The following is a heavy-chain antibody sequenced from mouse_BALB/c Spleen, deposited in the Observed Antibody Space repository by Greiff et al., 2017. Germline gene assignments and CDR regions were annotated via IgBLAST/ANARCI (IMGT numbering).Heavy chain of an antibody. CDR2: ISSGGGST. Sequence: EVHLVESGGGLVKPGGSLKLSCAASGFAFSSYDMSWVRQTPEKRLEWVAYISSGGGSTYYPDTVKGRFTISRDNAKNTLYLQMSSLKSEDTAMYYCAREGVTQGYFDYWGQGTTLTVSS. D-gene: IGHD2-3*01. CDR1: GFAFSSYD. J-gene: IGHJ2*01. V-gene: IGHV5-12-1*01. CDR3: AREGVTQGYFDY.